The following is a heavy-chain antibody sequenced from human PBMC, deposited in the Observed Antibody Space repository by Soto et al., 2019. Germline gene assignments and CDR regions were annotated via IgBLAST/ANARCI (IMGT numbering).Heavy chain of an antibody. CDR3: ARDADDGEDYNYGMDV. CDR1: GFTFSIYW. D-gene: IGHD4-17*01. Sequence: GSLRLSCAASGFTFSIYWLSWVRQAPGQGLEWVANIKQDGSEKYYVDSVKGRFTISRDKAKNSLYLKMSSLRAEDTAVYYCARDADDGEDYNYGMDVWGQGTTVTVSS. V-gene: IGHV3-7*01. CDR2: IKQDGSEK. J-gene: IGHJ6*02.